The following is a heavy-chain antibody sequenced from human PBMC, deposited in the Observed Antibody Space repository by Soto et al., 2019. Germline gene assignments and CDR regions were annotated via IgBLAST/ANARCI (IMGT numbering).Heavy chain of an antibody. V-gene: IGHV4-4*02. D-gene: IGHD6-13*01. CDR3: ARDCPTLAAAIKGGSYYGMDV. J-gene: IGHJ6*02. Sequence: QVQLQESGPGLVKPSGTLSLTCAVSGGSISSSNWWSWVRQPPGKGLEWIGEIYHSGSTNYNPSLKSRVTISVDKSKNRFSLKLGSVTAADTAVYYCARDCPTLAAAIKGGSYYGMDVWGQGTTVTVSS. CDR1: GGSISSSNW. CDR2: IYHSGST.